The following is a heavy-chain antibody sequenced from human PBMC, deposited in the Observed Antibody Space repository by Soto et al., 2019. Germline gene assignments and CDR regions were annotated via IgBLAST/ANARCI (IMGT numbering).Heavy chain of an antibody. CDR3: ARDRTSGHYYYYGMDV. CDR1: GYTFTSYY. D-gene: IGHD3-10*01. V-gene: IGHV1-46*01. J-gene: IGHJ6*02. CDR2: INPSGGST. Sequence: GASVKVSCKASGYTFTSYYMHWARQAPGQGLEWMGIINPSGGSTSYAQKFQGRVTMTRDTSTSTVYMELSSLRSEDTAVYYCARDRTSGHYYYYGMDVWGQGTTVTVSS.